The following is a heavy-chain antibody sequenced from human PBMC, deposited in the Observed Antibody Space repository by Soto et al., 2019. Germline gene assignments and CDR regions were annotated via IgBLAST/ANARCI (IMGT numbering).Heavy chain of an antibody. CDR2: ISYDGSNK. CDR3: AKGIIAVAGEHFDY. Sequence: GGSLRLSCAASGFTFSSYGMHWVRQAPGKGLEWVAVISYDGSNKYYADSVKGRFTISRDNSKNTLYLQMNSLRAEDTAVYYCAKGIIAVAGEHFDYWGQGTLVTVSS. D-gene: IGHD6-19*01. J-gene: IGHJ4*02. V-gene: IGHV3-30*18. CDR1: GFTFSSYG.